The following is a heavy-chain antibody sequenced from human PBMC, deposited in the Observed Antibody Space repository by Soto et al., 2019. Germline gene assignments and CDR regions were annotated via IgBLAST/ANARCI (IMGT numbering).Heavy chain of an antibody. Sequence: AGSLRLSFAASGFTFNSHGMHWVRQAPGKGLEWVAVISFDGTNKYYADSVKGRFTISRDNSKNTLYLQMNSLRDEDTAVYYCVSRVPHGTYGAPYFQHWGQGTLVTVSS. J-gene: IGHJ1*01. V-gene: IGHV3-30*03. D-gene: IGHD1-26*01. CDR1: GFTFNSHG. CDR2: ISFDGTNK. CDR3: VSRVPHGTYGAPYFQH.